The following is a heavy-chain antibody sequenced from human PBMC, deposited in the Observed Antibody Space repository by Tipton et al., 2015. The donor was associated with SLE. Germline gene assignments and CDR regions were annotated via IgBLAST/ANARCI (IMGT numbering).Heavy chain of an antibody. J-gene: IGHJ4*02. V-gene: IGHV4-34*01. D-gene: IGHD2-15*01. CDR3: ARDVEDLCLLDY. CDR2: INHSGST. Sequence: TLSLTCAVYGGSFSGYSWSWIRQPPGKGLEWIGEINHSGSTNYNPSLRSRVTISVDTSKNQFSLKLSSVTAADTALYYCARDVEDLCLLDYWGQGTLVTVSS. CDR1: GGSFSGYS.